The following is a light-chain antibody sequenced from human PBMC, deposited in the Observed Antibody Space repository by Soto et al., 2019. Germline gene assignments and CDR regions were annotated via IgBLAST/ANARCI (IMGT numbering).Light chain of an antibody. V-gene: IGLV2-14*01. CDR2: EVS. Sequence: QSALTQPASVSGSPGQSITMSCAGTRSDIGGYNYVSWYQQHPGKAPKLLIYEVSNRPSGVSNRFSASKSGNMASLTISGLQAEDEADYYCSSYTSSSTGGYVFGTATKLTVL. CDR3: SSYTSSSTGGYV. J-gene: IGLJ1*01. CDR1: RSDIGGYNY.